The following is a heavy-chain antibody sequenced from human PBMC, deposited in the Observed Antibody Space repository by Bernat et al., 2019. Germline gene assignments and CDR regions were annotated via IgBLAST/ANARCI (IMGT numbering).Heavy chain of an antibody. J-gene: IGHJ4*02. Sequence: QVQLQQWGAGLLKPSETLSLTCAVYGGSFSGYYWSWIRQPPGKGLEWIGEINHSGSTNYNPSLKSRVTISVDTSKNQFSLKLSSVTAADTAVYYCARERRDYYGSGSYANFDYWGQGTLVTVSS. D-gene: IGHD3-10*01. CDR1: GGSFSGYY. CDR2: INHSGST. CDR3: ARERRDYYGSGSYANFDY. V-gene: IGHV4-34*01.